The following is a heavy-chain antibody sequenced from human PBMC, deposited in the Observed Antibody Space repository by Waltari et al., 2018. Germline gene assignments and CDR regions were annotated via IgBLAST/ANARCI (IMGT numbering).Heavy chain of an antibody. CDR3: ARSGWLDY. CDR1: GYTFSSYV. J-gene: IGHJ4*02. V-gene: IGHV1-3*01. CDR2: INAANTNT. D-gene: IGHD6-19*01. Sequence: VQLVQSGAEVKKPGASVKVSCKASGYTFSSYVMHWVRQAPGQSLEWMGWINAANTNTKYSQKFQGRVTITRDTSASTAYMELSSLTSEDTAVYYCARSGWLDYWGQGTLVTVSS.